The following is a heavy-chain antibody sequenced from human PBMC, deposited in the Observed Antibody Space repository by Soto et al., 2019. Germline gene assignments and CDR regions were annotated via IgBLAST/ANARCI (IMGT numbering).Heavy chain of an antibody. D-gene: IGHD3-10*01. Sequence: LXLSFASSGLTFDDYAMHWVRQAPGKGLEWVSGISWNSGSIGYADSVKGRFTISRDNAKNSLYLQMNSLRAEDTALYYCAKGYYYGSGSPRPYFDYWGQGTLVTVSS. CDR1: GLTFDDYA. CDR3: AKGYYYGSGSPRPYFDY. J-gene: IGHJ4*02. CDR2: ISWNSGSI. V-gene: IGHV3-9*01.